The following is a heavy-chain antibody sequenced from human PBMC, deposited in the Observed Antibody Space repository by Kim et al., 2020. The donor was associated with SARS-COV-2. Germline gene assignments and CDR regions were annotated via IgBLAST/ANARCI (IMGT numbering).Heavy chain of an antibody. CDR2: ANSDGSNT. J-gene: IGHJ4*02. D-gene: IGHD3-10*01. V-gene: IGHV3-74*01. CDR1: GFLFTSYY. Sequence: GGSLRLSCEASGFLFTSYYIHWVRQAPGKGLVWISRANSDGSNTIYADSVKDRFTISRDNVRNTVYLQMNSLRAEDTAVYFCARDAGSYEGYFDYWGQGT. CDR3: ARDAGSYEGYFDY.